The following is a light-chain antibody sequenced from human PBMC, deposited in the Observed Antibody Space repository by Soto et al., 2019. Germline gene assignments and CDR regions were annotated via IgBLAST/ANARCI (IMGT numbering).Light chain of an antibody. Sequence: QSVLTQPASVSASPGQSITISCTGTSSDVGGYNYVSWYQQHPGKAPKLIIYDVSNRPSGVSDRFSGSKSGNTASLTISGLQAEDDANYYCNSYTSSSTHVFGTGTKVTVL. V-gene: IGLV2-14*01. CDR1: SSDVGGYNY. J-gene: IGLJ1*01. CDR2: DVS. CDR3: NSYTSSSTHV.